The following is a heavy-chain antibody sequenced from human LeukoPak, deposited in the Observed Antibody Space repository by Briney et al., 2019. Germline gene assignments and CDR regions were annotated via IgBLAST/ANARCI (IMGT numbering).Heavy chain of an antibody. CDR1: GGSFSGYY. V-gene: IGHV4-34*01. CDR2: INHSGST. CDR3: ARLKVGATTDYYYYMDV. Sequence: SETLSLTCAVYGGSFSGYYWSWIRQPPGKGLEWIGEINHSGSTNYNPSLKSRVTISVDTSENQFSLKLSSVTAADTAVYYCARLKVGATTDYYYYMDVWGKGTTVTIS. J-gene: IGHJ6*03. D-gene: IGHD1-26*01.